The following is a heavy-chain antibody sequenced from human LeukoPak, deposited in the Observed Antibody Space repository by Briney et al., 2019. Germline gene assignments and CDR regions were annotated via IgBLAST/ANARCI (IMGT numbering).Heavy chain of an antibody. CDR2: IEYDGTDT. V-gene: IGHV3-30*02. CDR1: GFTFSNYG. CDR3: AKTSVALRPYDAFDI. J-gene: IGHJ3*02. Sequence: GGSLRLSCAASGFTFSNYGMHWVRQAPGKGLEWVAFIEYDGTDTHFADSVRGRFTISRDNSKNTLYLQMNSLRAEDTAVYHCAKTSVALRPYDAFDIWGQGTMVTVSS.